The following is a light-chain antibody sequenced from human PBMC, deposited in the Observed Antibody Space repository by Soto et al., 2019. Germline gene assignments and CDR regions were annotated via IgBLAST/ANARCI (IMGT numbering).Light chain of an antibody. V-gene: IGLV2-14*01. J-gene: IGLJ1*01. CDR1: SSDVGGYDF. Sequence: QSALTQPASVSGSPGQSITISCTGTSSDVGGYDFVSWYRQYPGQAPKILIYEVTHPPSGVPDRFAGSKYGTTASLTISGLQADDEADYYCSSYASPSAPVFGTGTKVTVL. CDR3: SSYASPSAPV. CDR2: EVT.